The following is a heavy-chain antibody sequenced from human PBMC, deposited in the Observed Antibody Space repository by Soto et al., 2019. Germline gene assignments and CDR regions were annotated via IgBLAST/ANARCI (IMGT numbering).Heavy chain of an antibody. CDR2: IYYSGST. J-gene: IGHJ5*02. V-gene: IGHV4-59*01. CDR3: AREKVAAVENNWFDP. CDR1: GGSISSYY. Sequence: PSETLSLTCTVSGGSISSYYWSWIRQPPGKGPEWIGYIYYSGSTNYNPSLKSRVTISVDTSKNQFSLKLSSVTAADTAVYYCAREKVAAVENNWFDPWGQGTLVTVSS. D-gene: IGHD6-13*01.